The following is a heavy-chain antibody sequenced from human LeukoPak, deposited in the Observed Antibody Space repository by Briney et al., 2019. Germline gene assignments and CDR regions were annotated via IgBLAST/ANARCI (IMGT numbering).Heavy chain of an antibody. CDR2: IYHGGST. D-gene: IGHD1-26*01. CDR3: ARGGTIVGATGWFDP. Sequence: PSETLSLTCAVYGGSFSGYYWGWIRQPPGKGLEWIGSIYHGGSTYYNPSLKSRVTISVDTSKNQFSLKLSSVTAADTAVYYCARGGTIVGATGWFDPWGQGTLVTVSS. CDR1: GGSFSGYY. J-gene: IGHJ5*02. V-gene: IGHV4-38-2*01.